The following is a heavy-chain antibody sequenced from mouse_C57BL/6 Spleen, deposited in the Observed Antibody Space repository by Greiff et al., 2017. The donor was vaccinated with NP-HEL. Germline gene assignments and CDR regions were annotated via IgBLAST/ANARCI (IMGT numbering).Heavy chain of an antibody. CDR2: IRNKANGYTT. V-gene: IGHV7-3*01. D-gene: IGHD1-1*02. CDR1: GFTFTDYY. CDR3: ARYGGGYFDV. Sequence: EVQVVESGGGLVQPGGSLSLSCAASGFTFTDYYMSWVRQPPGKALEWLGFIRNKANGYTTEYSASVKGRFTISRDNSQSILYLQMNALRAEDSATYYCARYGGGYFDVWGTGTTVTVSS. J-gene: IGHJ1*03.